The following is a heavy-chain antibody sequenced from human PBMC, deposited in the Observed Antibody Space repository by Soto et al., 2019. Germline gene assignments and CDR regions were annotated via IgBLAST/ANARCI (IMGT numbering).Heavy chain of an antibody. D-gene: IGHD3-10*01. V-gene: IGHV4-34*01. J-gene: IGHJ4*02. CDR3: ARVYYYGSGTHFDY. CDR1: GGSFSGCY. CDR2: INHSGST. Sequence: SETLSLTCAVYGGSFSGCYWSWICQPPGKGLEWIGEINHSGSTNYNPSLKSRVTISVDTSKNQFSLKLSSVTAADTAVYYCARVYYYGSGTHFDYWGQGTLVTVSS.